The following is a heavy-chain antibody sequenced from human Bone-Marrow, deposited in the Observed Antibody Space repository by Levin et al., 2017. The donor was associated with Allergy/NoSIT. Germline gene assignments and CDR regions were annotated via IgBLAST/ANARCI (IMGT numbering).Heavy chain of an antibody. V-gene: IGHV7-4-1*02. Sequence: ASVKVSCKASGYTFTDYAMNWVRQAPGQGLEWMGWINTGTGIPTYAQGFTGRFVFSLDTSVSTAYLQISSLEAEDTAVFYCARGRYCSRENCYSQYWGQGTLVTVSS. CDR2: INTGTGIP. D-gene: IGHD2-15*01. J-gene: IGHJ4*02. CDR1: GYTFTDYA. CDR3: ARGRYCSRENCYSQY.